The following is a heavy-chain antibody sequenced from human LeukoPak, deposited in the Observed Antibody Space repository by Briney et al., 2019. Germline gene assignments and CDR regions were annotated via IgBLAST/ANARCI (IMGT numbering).Heavy chain of an antibody. V-gene: IGHV3-43D*04. CDR3: AKDMGIAAAGTGGPFDY. CDR1: GFTFDDYA. CDR2: ISWDGGST. D-gene: IGHD6-13*01. J-gene: IGHJ4*02. Sequence: PGGSLRLSCAASGFTFDDYAMHWVRQAPGKGLEWVSLISWDGGSTYYADSVKGRFTISRDNSKNSLYLQMNSLRAEDTALYYCAKDMGIAAAGTGGPFDYWGQGTLVTVSS.